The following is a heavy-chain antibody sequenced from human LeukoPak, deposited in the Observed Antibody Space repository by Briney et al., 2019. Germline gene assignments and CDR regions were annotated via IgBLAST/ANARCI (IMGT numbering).Heavy chain of an antibody. CDR1: GVSVSQFF. Sequence: NPSETLSLTCSVSGVSVSQFFWSWIRQSPGMGLEWIGYISTSGSTNDNPSLDSRVTLSEDMAKNQVSLKLRSVTAADTGVYFCARHGSLTSSGYYVHHYMDVWGKGTTVTVSS. D-gene: IGHD3-22*01. CDR2: ISTSGST. CDR3: ARHGSLTSSGYYVHHYMDV. J-gene: IGHJ6*03. V-gene: IGHV4-4*09.